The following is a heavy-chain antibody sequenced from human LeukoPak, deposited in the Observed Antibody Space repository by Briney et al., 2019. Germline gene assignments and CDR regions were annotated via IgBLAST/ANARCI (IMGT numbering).Heavy chain of an antibody. D-gene: IGHD2-15*01. V-gene: IGHV4-34*01. CDR2: INHIGSS. CDR3: EPDKFCSDPGSCHIGLFDF. J-gene: IGHJ4*02. CDR1: GGSFSGYY. Sequence: PSETRSLTCVVLGGSFSGYYWTWLRQPPGKGLECIGQINHIGSSHYNPSLRSRVTISVDTSKTQFSLKLTSVTAADTAVYSSEPDKFCSDPGSCHIGLFDFWGQGALVPVSS.